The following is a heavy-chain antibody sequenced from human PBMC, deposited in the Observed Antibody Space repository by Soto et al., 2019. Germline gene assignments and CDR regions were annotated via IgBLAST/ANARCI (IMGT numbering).Heavy chain of an antibody. Sequence: GGSLRLSCAASGFTFSIYAIHWVRQAPGKGLEWVAVISYDGNNKYYADSVKGRFTISRDNSKNTLYLQMTSLRAEDTAVYYCARGYDFWMFDYWGQGTLVTVSS. V-gene: IGHV3-30-3*01. J-gene: IGHJ4*02. CDR3: ARGYDFWMFDY. CDR2: ISYDGNNK. D-gene: IGHD3-3*01. CDR1: GFTFSIYA.